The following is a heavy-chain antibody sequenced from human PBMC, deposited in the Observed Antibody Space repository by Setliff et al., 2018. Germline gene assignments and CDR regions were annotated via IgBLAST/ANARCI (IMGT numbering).Heavy chain of an antibody. J-gene: IGHJ3*01. CDR2: LSYDGSNK. CDR3: ARDRGESTTWYALDGFDV. D-gene: IGHD6-13*01. CDR1: GFTISRHA. Sequence: GESLKLSCAASGFTISRHAVHWVRQAPGKGLEWVAVLSYDGSNKFYADSVKGRFTVSRDNSRNTLYLQMNSLRTQDTAIYYCARDRGESTTWYALDGFDVWGQGTMVTVSS. V-gene: IGHV3-30*01.